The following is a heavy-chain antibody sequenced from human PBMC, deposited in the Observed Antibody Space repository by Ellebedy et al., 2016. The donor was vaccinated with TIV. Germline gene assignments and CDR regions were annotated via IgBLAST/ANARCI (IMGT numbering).Heavy chain of an antibody. D-gene: IGHD3-9*01. CDR2: IYYSGST. CDR3: ARLRYFDWLLSYYFDY. Sequence: MPSETLSLTCTVSGGSISSSSYYWGWIRQPPGKGLEWIGSIYYSGSTYYNPSLKSRVTISVDTSKNQFSLKLSSVTAADTAVYYCARLRYFDWLLSYYFDYWGQGTLVTVSS. CDR1: GGSISSSSYY. V-gene: IGHV4-39*07. J-gene: IGHJ4*01.